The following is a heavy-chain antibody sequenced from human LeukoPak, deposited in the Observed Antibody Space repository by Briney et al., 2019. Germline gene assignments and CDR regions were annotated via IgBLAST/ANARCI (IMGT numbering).Heavy chain of an antibody. CDR3: ARDRYYGSGSLFFDY. CDR2: IKQDGSEK. V-gene: IGHV3-7*04. CDR1: GFTFSSYW. Sequence: GGSLRLSCAASGFTFSSYWMSWVRQAPGKGLEYVANIKQDGSEKYHVYSVKGRFAISRDNAKNSLYLQMNSLRAEDTAVYYCARDRYYGSGSLFFDYWGQGTLVTVSS. J-gene: IGHJ4*02. D-gene: IGHD3-10*01.